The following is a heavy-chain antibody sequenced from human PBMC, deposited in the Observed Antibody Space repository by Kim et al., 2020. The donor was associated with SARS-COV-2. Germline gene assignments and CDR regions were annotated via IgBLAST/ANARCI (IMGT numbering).Heavy chain of an antibody. Sequence: DSVKGRFTISRDNAKNSLYLQMNSLRAEDTALYYCAKAPSLLWFGELPSYWGQGTLVTVSS. V-gene: IGHV3-9*01. CDR3: AKAPSLLWFGELPSY. D-gene: IGHD3-10*01. J-gene: IGHJ4*02.